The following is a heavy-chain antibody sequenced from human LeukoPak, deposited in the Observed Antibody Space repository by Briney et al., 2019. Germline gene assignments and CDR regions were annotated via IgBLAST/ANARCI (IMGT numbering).Heavy chain of an antibody. CDR3: ARGPLGIAVAGPVDY. V-gene: IGHV1-2*02. D-gene: IGHD6-19*01. CDR1: GYTFTGYY. Sequence: GASVKVSCKASGYTFTGYYMHWVRQAPGQGLEWMGWINPNSGGTNYAQKLQGRVTMTRDTSISTAYMELSRLRSDDTAVYYCARGPLGIAVAGPVDYWGQGTLVTVSS. CDR2: INPNSGGT. J-gene: IGHJ4*02.